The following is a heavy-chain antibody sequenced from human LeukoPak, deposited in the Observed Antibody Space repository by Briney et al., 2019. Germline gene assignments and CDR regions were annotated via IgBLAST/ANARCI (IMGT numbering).Heavy chain of an antibody. V-gene: IGHV4-39*07. J-gene: IGHJ4*02. CDR1: GGSISSSSYY. Sequence: PSETLSLTCTVSGGSISSSSYYWGWIRQPPGKGLEWIGSIYYSGSTYYNPSLKSRVTISVDTSKNQFSLKLSSVTAADTAVYYCAREGEQQLAVFDYWGQGTLVTVSS. D-gene: IGHD6-13*01. CDR3: AREGEQQLAVFDY. CDR2: IYYSGST.